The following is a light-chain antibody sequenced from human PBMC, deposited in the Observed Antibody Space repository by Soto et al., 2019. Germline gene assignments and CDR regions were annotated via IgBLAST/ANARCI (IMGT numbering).Light chain of an antibody. CDR2: DNN. CDR1: SSNIARNS. Sequence: QSALTQPPSASGTPGQRVTISCSGSSSNIARNSVNWYQQFPGTAPKLLIYDNNQRPSGVPDRFSGSKSGTSASLAISGLQSEDEADYYCEAWDDSMSGVVFGGGTQLTVL. J-gene: IGLJ3*02. CDR3: EAWDDSMSGVV. V-gene: IGLV1-44*01.